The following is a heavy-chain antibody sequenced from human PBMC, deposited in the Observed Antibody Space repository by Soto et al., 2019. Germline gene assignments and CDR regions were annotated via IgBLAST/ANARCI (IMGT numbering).Heavy chain of an antibody. J-gene: IGHJ6*02. V-gene: IGHV4-39*01. CDR3: VGGNEYYYYGMDV. CDR1: GGSISSSSYY. Sequence: SETLSLTCTVSGGSISSSSYYWGWIRQPPGKGLEWIGSIYYSGSTYYNPSLKSRVTISVDTSKNQFSLKLSSVTAADTAVYYCVGGNEYYYYGMDVWGQGTTVTVSS. D-gene: IGHD1-1*01. CDR2: IYYSGST.